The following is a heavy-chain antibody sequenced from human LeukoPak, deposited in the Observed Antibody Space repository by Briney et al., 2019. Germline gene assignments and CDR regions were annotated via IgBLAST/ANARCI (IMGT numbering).Heavy chain of an antibody. CDR3: AKGGYCSGGSCYWSGYYFDY. J-gene: IGHJ4*02. CDR1: RFTLSSYA. Sequence: GGSLRLSCAASRFTLSSYAMSCVRQAPGKGLEWVSAISGSGGSTYYADSVKGRFTISRDNSKNTLYLQMNSLRAEDTAVCYCAKGGYCSGGSCYWSGYYFDYWGQGTLVTVSS. D-gene: IGHD2-15*01. CDR2: ISGSGGST. V-gene: IGHV3-23*01.